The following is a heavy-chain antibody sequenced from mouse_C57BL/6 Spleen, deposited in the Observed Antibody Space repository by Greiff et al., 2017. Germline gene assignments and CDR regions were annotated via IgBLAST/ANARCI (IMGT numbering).Heavy chain of an antibody. CDR1: GYTFTSYW. Sequence: VQLQQPGAELVKPGASVKMSCKASGYTFTSYWITWVKQRPGKGLEWIGDIYPGRGSTNYNEKFKSKATLTVDTSSSTAYMQLSSLTSEDSAVYYWARGTYYYAMDYWGQGTSVTVSS. V-gene: IGHV1-55*01. CDR2: IYPGRGST. CDR3: ARGTYYYAMDY. D-gene: IGHD2-14*01. J-gene: IGHJ4*01.